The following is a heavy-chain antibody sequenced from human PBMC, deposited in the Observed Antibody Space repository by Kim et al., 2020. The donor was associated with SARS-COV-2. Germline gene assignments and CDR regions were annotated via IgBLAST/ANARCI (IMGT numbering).Heavy chain of an antibody. CDR2: INHSGST. CDR1: GGSFSGYY. J-gene: IGHJ3*02. D-gene: IGHD2-21*02. CDR3: AWVVTAFKGGAFDI. V-gene: IGHV4-34*01. Sequence: SETLSLTCAVYGGSFSGYYWSWIRQPPGQGLEWIGEINHSGSTNYNPSLKSRITISVDTSKNQFSLKLSSVTAADTAVYYCAWVVTAFKGGAFDIWGQGTMVTVSS.